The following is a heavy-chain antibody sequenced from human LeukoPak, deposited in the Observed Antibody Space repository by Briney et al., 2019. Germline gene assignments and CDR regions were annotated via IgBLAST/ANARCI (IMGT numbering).Heavy chain of an antibody. CDR1: GFTFSSYT. Sequence: GGSLRLSCAASGFTFSSYTMHWVRQAPGQGLEWVSSISSSSSFIYYEDSVKGRFTISRDNAKNSLYLQMNGLRAEDMAVYYCARGAASTGYDPYFDYWGQGALVTVPS. J-gene: IGHJ4*02. D-gene: IGHD5-12*01. V-gene: IGHV3-21*01. CDR2: ISSSSSFI. CDR3: ARGAASTGYDPYFDY.